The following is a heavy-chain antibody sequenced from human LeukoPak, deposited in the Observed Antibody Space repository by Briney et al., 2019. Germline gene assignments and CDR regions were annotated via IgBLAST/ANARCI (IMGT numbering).Heavy chain of an antibody. CDR3: ARDGRTTVGAFDI. CDR2: IIPILGIA. V-gene: IGHV1-69*04. CDR1: GGTFSSYA. Sequence: GASVKVSCKASGGTFSSYAISWVRQAPGQGLEWMGKIIPILGIANYAQKFQGRVTITADESTSTAYMELSSLRSEDTAVYYCARDGRTTVGAFDIWGQGTMVTVSS. J-gene: IGHJ3*02. D-gene: IGHD4-11*01.